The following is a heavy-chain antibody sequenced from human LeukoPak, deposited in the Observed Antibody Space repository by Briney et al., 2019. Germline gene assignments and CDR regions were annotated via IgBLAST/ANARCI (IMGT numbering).Heavy chain of an antibody. CDR3: ARGRYCSSTSCYVYGYYYYYYMDV. D-gene: IGHD2-2*01. CDR1: GGFFSGYY. Sequence: SETLSLTCAVYGGFFSGYYWSWIRQPPGEGLEWIGEINHSGSTNYNPSLKSRVTISVDTSKNQFSLKLSSVTAADTAVYYCARGRYCSSTSCYVYGYYYYYYMDVWGKGTTVTVSS. CDR2: INHSGST. V-gene: IGHV4-34*01. J-gene: IGHJ6*03.